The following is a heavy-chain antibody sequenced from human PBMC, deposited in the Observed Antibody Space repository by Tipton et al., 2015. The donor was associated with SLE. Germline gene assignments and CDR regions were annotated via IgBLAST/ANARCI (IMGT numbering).Heavy chain of an antibody. V-gene: IGHV4-30-2*01. D-gene: IGHD4/OR15-4a*01. CDR1: GGAISDYY. J-gene: IGHJ6*02. Sequence: TLSLTCTVSGGAISDYYWSWIRQPPGKGLEWIGYIYHNGDTYYNPSLKSRVTISLDRSKNQFSLNLNSVTAADTAVYYCARDSVVLPEPRNSSLWAVGGHGPTVPFS. CDR2: IYHNGDT. CDR3: ARDSVVLPEPRNSSLWAV.